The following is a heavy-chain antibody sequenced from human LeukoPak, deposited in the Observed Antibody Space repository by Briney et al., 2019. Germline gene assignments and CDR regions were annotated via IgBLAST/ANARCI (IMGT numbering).Heavy chain of an antibody. Sequence: GGSLRLSCAASGFTFSSYAMSWVRQAPGKGLEWVSGISGSGGSTYYADSVKGRFTISRDNSKNTLYLQMNSLRAEDTAVYYCAKSDCSSTSCYSGFDYWGQGTLVTVSS. CDR2: ISGSGGST. V-gene: IGHV3-23*01. J-gene: IGHJ4*02. D-gene: IGHD2-2*02. CDR1: GFTFSSYA. CDR3: AKSDCSSTSCYSGFDY.